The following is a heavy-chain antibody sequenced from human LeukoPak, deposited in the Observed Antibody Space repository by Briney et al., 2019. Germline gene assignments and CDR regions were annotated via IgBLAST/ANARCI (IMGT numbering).Heavy chain of an antibody. Sequence: PGGSLRLSCVASGFPFSSYSFPWVRQAPGKGLEWVALLSYDGSIKHYADSVKGRFTLSRDNSKSSVYLQMDSLKAGDTAVYYCARGVSTWYRIDYWGQGTLVTVSS. V-gene: IGHV3-30*01. J-gene: IGHJ4*02. D-gene: IGHD6-13*01. CDR1: GFPFSSYS. CDR2: LSYDGSIK. CDR3: ARGVSTWYRIDY.